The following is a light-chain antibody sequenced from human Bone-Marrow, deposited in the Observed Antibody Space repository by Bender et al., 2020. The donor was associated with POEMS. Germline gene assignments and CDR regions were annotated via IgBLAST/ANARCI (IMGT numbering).Light chain of an antibody. V-gene: IGLV1-47*01. CDR1: SSNIGSNS. CDR2: RNN. Sequence: QSLLTQPPSASGTPGQRVAISCSGSSSNIGSNSVYWYQQFPGTAPKLLIYRNNQRPSGVPDRFSGSKSGTSASLAISGLRSEDEADYYCAAWDDSLSGRGVFGGGTKLTVL. J-gene: IGLJ2*01. CDR3: AAWDDSLSGRGV.